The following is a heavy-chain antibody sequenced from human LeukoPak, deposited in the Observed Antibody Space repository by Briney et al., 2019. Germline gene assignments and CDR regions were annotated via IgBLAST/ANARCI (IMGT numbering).Heavy chain of an antibody. CDR2: ISYDGSNE. CDR3: ARDRASSQPYYMDV. V-gene: IGHV3-30*01. CDR1: GVTFSSYA. Sequence: GGSLRPSCAASGVTFSSYAMPWVRQAPGKGLEWVAVISYDGSNEYYADSVKGRLTISRDNSKNTLYLQMNSLRAEDTAVYYCARDRASSQPYYMDVWGKGTTVTVSS. J-gene: IGHJ6*03. D-gene: IGHD6-13*01.